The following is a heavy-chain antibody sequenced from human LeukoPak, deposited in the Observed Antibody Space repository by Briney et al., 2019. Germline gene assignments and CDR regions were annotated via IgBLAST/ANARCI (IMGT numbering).Heavy chain of an antibody. J-gene: IGHJ4*02. CDR3: ARDDYGFDY. D-gene: IGHD4-17*01. V-gene: IGHV4-61*01. CDR1: GGSVSSGSYY. Sequence: PSETLSLTCTVSGGSVSSGSYYWSWIRQPPGKGLEWIGYIYYSGSTNYNPSLKSRVTISVDTSKNQFSLKLSSVTAADTAVYYCARDDYGFDYWGQGTLVTVSS. CDR2: IYYSGST.